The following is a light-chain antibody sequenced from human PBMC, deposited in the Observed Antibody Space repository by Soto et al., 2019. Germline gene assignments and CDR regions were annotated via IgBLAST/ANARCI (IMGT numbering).Light chain of an antibody. CDR2: SNN. CDR3: AAWDASLSGRV. V-gene: IGLV1-47*02. CDR1: SSNIGSNY. Sequence: QSVLTQPPSTSGTPGQRVTISCSGSSSNIGSNYVYWYQQLPGTAPKLLIYSNNQRPSGVPDRFSGSKSGTSASLAISGLRSEDEADYYCAAWDASLSGRVFGGGTKSPS. J-gene: IGLJ2*01.